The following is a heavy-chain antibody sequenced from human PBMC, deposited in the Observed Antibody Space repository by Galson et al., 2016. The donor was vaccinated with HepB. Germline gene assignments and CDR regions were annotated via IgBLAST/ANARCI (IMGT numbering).Heavy chain of an antibody. D-gene: IGHD3-22*01. Sequence: SETLSLTCTVSGGSISSYFWSWIRQPPGKELEWIGYIYYGGSTHSHPSLKSRVTISVDTSKNQFSLKLSSVTAADTAVYYCARDVGFYDSGPWGKNAFDVWGPGTMVTVSS. J-gene: IGHJ3*01. V-gene: IGHV4-59*01. CDR3: ARDVGFYDSGPWGKNAFDV. CDR1: GGSISSYF. CDR2: IYYGGST.